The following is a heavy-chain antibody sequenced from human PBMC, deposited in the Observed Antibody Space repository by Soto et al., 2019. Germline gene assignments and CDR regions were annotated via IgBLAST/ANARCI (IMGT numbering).Heavy chain of an antibody. CDR3: ASTRRDGCNNYYYYYGMDV. CDR2: INHSGST. CDR1: GGSFSGYY. J-gene: IGHJ6*02. Sequence: SETLSLTCAVYGGSFSGYYWSWIRQPPGKGLEWIGEINHSGSTNYNPSLKSRVTISRDNAKNSLYLQMNSLRAEDTAVYYCASTRRDGCNNYYYYYGMDVWGQGTTVTVSS. D-gene: IGHD2-2*02. V-gene: IGHV4-34*01.